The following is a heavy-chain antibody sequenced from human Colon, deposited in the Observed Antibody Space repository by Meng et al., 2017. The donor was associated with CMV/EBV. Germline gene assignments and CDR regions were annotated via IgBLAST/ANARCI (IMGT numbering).Heavy chain of an antibody. CDR3: ARVSSSSRRFDY. CDR2: INSDGSST. Sequence: CAASGFTFSSYWMRWVRQAPGKGLVWVSRINSDGSSTSYADSVKGRFTISRDNAKNTLYLQMNSLRAEDTAVYYCARVSSSSRRFDYWGQGTLVTVSS. V-gene: IGHV3-74*01. CDR1: GFTFSSYW. J-gene: IGHJ4*02. D-gene: IGHD6-6*01.